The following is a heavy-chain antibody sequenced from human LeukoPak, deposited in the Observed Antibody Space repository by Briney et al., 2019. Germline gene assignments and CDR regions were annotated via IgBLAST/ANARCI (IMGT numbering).Heavy chain of an antibody. V-gene: IGHV3-7*01. CDR1: GFTFSSYW. D-gene: IGHD3-10*01. CDR3: ARDGGDYGSGSFFDY. Sequence: GGSLRLSCAASGFTFSSYWMSWVRQAPGKGLEWVANIKQDGSEKYYVDSVKGRFTISRDNAKNSLYLRMNSLRAEDTAVYYCARDGGDYGSGSFFDYWGQGTLVTVSS. CDR2: IKQDGSEK. J-gene: IGHJ4*02.